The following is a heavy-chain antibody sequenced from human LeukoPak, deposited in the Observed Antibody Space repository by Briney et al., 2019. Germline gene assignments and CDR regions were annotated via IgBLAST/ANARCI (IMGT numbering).Heavy chain of an antibody. CDR1: GFTFSVYA. CDR2: ISGSGGST. CDR3: AKEPDGYNLYYFDY. V-gene: IGHV3-23*01. D-gene: IGHD5-24*01. J-gene: IGHJ4*02. Sequence: GGSLKLSCAASGFTFSVYAMTWVRQAPGKGLEWVSAISGSGGSTYYADSVKGRFTISRDNSKNTLYLQMNSLRAEDTAVYYCAKEPDGYNLYYFDYWGQGTLVTVSS.